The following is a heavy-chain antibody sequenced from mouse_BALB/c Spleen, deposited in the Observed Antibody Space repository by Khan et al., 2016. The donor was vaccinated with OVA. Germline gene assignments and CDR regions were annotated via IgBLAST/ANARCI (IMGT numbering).Heavy chain of an antibody. J-gene: IGHJ4*01. D-gene: IGHD2-14*01. CDR1: GYTFTTAG. CDR3: ANGGATYYRYDGGAMDY. CDR2: INTHSGVP. Sequence: QIQLVQSGPELKKPGETVRISCKASGYTFTTAGMQWVQKMPGKGLKWIGWINTHSGVPKYAEDFKGRFAFSLETSASTAYLQITNLKNEDTATYFCANGGATYYRYDGGAMDYWGQGTSVTVSS. V-gene: IGHV9-4*02.